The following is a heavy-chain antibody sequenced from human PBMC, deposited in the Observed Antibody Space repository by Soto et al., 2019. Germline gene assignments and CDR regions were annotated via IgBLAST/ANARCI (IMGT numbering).Heavy chain of an antibody. CDR3: ASVPGP. CDR1: GGSISSGGYS. CDR2: IYGSGST. J-gene: IGHJ5*02. V-gene: IGHV4-30-2*01. D-gene: IGHD6-6*01. Sequence: QLQLQESGSGLVKPSQTLSLTCAVSGGSISSGGYSWSWIRQPPVKGLDWIGYIYGSGSTYYNPSRKSRVIISVDRSKNQFSLKLCSVTAADTAVYYCASVPGPWGQGTLVTVSS.